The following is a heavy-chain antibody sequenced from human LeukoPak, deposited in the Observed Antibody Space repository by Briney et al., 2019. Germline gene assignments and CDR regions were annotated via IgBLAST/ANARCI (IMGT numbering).Heavy chain of an antibody. D-gene: IGHD3-16*01. J-gene: IGHJ4*02. CDR2: ISGSGGST. V-gene: IGHV3-23*01. Sequence: PGGSLRLSCAASGFIFSSYAMSWVRQAPGKGLEWVSTISGSGGSTYYADSVRGRFTISRDNSKNTVYLQMNSLRAEDTAVYYCASPSGSRGVFLDYWGQGTLVTVSS. CDR3: ASPSGSRGVFLDY. CDR1: GFIFSSYA.